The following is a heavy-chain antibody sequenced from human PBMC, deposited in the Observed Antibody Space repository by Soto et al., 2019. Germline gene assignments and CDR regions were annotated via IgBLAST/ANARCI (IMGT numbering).Heavy chain of an antibody. D-gene: IGHD3-22*01. CDR1: GGTFSSYA. V-gene: IGHV1-69*13. Sequence: EAAVKVSCKASGGTFSSYAISWVRQAPGQGLEWMGGIIPIFGTANYAQKFQGRVTITADESTSTAYMELSSLRSEDTAVYYCASTGDYYDSSGYYPPLDAFDIWGQGTMVTVSS. CDR2: IIPIFGTA. J-gene: IGHJ3*02. CDR3: ASTGDYYDSSGYYPPLDAFDI.